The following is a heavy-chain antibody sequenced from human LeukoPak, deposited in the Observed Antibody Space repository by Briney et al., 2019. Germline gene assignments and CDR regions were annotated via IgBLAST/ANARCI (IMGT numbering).Heavy chain of an antibody. CDR3: ATSSSDYYDSSGYYGY. V-gene: IGHV1-24*01. CDR1: GYTLTELS. Sequence: ASVKVSCKVSGYTLTELSMHWVRQAPGKGLEWMGGFDPEDGETIYAQKFQGRVTMTEDTSTDTAYMELSSLRSEYTAVYYCATSSSDYYDSSGYYGYWGQGTLVTVSS. CDR2: FDPEDGET. J-gene: IGHJ4*02. D-gene: IGHD3-22*01.